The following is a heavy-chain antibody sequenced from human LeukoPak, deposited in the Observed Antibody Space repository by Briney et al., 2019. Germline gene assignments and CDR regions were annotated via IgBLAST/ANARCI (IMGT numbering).Heavy chain of an antibody. D-gene: IGHD2/OR15-2a*01. Sequence: PGGSLRLSCAASGFNFVNYAMHWVRQAPGKGLEWVATINQDGSEKFYVDSVKGRFTISRDNAKNSLYLQMNSLRAEDTAVYYCAEGTTAWGQGTLVTVSS. CDR2: INQDGSEK. J-gene: IGHJ5*02. V-gene: IGHV3-7*01. CDR1: GFNFVNYA. CDR3: AEGTTA.